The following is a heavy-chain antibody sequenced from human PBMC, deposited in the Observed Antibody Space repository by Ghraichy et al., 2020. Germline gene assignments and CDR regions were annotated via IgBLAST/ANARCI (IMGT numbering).Heavy chain of an antibody. CDR3: AKVKLDIPYFDS. Sequence: GESLNISCEASGFSFSINAMHWVRQAPGKGLEWVADISYDGKKISYADSIKGRFTISRENSVNRLYLQMNSLRVEDTAIYYCAKVKLDIPYFDSWGQGTLVSVS. CDR2: ISYDGKKI. J-gene: IGHJ4*02. D-gene: IGHD6-13*01. V-gene: IGHV3-30*04. CDR1: GFSFSINA.